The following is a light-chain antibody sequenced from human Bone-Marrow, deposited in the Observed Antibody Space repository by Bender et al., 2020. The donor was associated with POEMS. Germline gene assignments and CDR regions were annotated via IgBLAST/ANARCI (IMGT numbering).Light chain of an antibody. V-gene: IGLV1-44*01. J-gene: IGLJ3*02. CDR1: SSNIGAHA. CDR2: SGH. CDR3: AVWEDSLNGWV. Sequence: QSVLTQPPSASGTPGQRVTISCSGGSSNIGAHAVNWYQHLPGTAPKLLIYSGHRRPSEVPDRFSGSRSGTSASLAISGLQSEDEADYYCAVWEDSLNGWVFGGGTKLTVL.